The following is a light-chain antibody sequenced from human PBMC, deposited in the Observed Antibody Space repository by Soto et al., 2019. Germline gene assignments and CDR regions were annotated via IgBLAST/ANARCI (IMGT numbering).Light chain of an antibody. CDR2: AAS. J-gene: IGKJ2*01. V-gene: IGKV1-9*01. CDR3: QQLNSYPMYT. CDR1: QGISSY. Sequence: DIQLTQSPSFLSASVGDRVTITCRASQGISSYLAWYQQKPGKAPKLLIYAASTLQSGVPSRFSGSGSGTEFTLTISSLQPADFATYYCQQLNSYPMYTFGQGTKLEIK.